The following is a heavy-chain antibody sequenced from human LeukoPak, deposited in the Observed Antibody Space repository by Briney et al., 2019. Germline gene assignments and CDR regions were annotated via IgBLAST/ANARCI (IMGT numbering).Heavy chain of an antibody. D-gene: IGHD5-18*01. J-gene: IGHJ4*02. Sequence: GASVKVSCKASGGTFSSYAISWVRQAPGQGLEWMGRIIPILGIANYAQKFQGRVTITADKSTSTAYMELSSLRSEDTAVYYCAIGYSYGYEYFDHWGQGTLVTVSS. CDR1: GGTFSSYA. V-gene: IGHV1-69*04. CDR2: IIPILGIA. CDR3: AIGYSYGYEYFDH.